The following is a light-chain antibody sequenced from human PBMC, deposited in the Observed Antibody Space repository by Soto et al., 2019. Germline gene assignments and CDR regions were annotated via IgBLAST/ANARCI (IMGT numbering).Light chain of an antibody. Sequence: IVLTQSPGTLSLWPGERAGLACRGSQSVSSSYLAWYQQKPGQAPRLLIYGASSRATGIPDRFSGSGSGTDFTLTISRLEPEDFAAYYCQQYGSSSWTFGQGTKVDIK. V-gene: IGKV3-20*01. CDR3: QQYGSSSWT. J-gene: IGKJ1*01. CDR2: GAS. CDR1: QSVSSSY.